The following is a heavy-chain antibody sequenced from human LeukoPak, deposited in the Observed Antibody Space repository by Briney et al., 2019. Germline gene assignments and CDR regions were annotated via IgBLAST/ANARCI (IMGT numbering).Heavy chain of an antibody. Sequence: ASVKVSCKASGGTFSSDAISWVRQAPGQGLEWMGRINPNNGGTNYAQKFQGRVTMTRDMSMSTAYMELSRLRSVDTAVYYCAGEDNSSGYRPFDIWGQGTMVTVPS. CDR2: INPNNGGT. CDR3: AGEDNSSGYRPFDI. CDR1: GGTFSSDA. D-gene: IGHD3-22*01. V-gene: IGHV1-2*06. J-gene: IGHJ3*02.